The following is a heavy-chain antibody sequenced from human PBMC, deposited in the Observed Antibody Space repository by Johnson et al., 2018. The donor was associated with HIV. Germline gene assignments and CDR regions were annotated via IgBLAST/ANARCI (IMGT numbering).Heavy chain of an antibody. CDR1: GFTFSSYA. J-gene: IGHJ3*02. Sequence: QVQLVESGRGVVQPGRSLRLSCAASGFTFSSYAMHWVRQAPGKGLEWVAVISYDGSNKYYADSVKGRFTISRDNSKNTLYLQMNSLRAEDTAVYYCAREGTLGAFDIWGQGTMVTVSS. D-gene: IGHD1-1*01. CDR2: ISYDGSNK. CDR3: AREGTLGAFDI. V-gene: IGHV3-30-3*01.